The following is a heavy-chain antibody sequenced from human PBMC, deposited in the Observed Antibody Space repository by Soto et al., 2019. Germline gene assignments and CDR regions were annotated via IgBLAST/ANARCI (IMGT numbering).Heavy chain of an antibody. Sequence: HPGGSLRLSCAASGFTFSSYAMHWVRQAPGKGLEWVAVISYDGSNKYYADSVKGRFTISRDNSKNTLYLQMNSLRAEDTAVYYCARGCLSRYCIRPMDVWGQGTTVTVSS. CDR3: ARGCLSRYCIRPMDV. CDR1: GFTFSSYA. J-gene: IGHJ6*02. D-gene: IGHD2-15*01. CDR2: ISYDGSNK. V-gene: IGHV3-30-3*01.